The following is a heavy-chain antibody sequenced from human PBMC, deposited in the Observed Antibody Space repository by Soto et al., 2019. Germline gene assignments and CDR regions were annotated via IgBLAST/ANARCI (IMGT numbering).Heavy chain of an antibody. Sequence: TRTVAYGKIISYCGSWIRQQPGKGLEWIGYIYYESTNYNPSLKSRVIISVDTAKNQFSLRLTSVTAADTAVYYCVRAYYDTSGYSLDSWGQGTLVTSPQ. D-gene: IGHD3-22*01. CDR3: VRAYYDTSGYSLDS. V-gene: IGHV4-59*01. CDR2: IYYEST. CDR1: YGKIISYC. J-gene: IGHJ5*01.